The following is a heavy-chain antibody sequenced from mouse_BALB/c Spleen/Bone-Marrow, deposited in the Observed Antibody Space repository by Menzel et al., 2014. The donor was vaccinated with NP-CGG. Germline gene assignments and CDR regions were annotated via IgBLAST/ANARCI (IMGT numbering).Heavy chain of an antibody. CDR2: IWGDGST. D-gene: IGHD2-4*01. Sequence: VKVVESGPGLVAPSQSLSITCTVSGFSLTGYGVSWVRQPPGKGLEWLGMIWGDGSTDYNSALKSRLGISKDNSKSQVFLKMNSLQTDDTARYYCARDSFLITRALDYWGQGTSVTVSS. J-gene: IGHJ4*01. V-gene: IGHV2-6-7*01. CDR3: ARDSFLITRALDY. CDR1: GFSLTGYG.